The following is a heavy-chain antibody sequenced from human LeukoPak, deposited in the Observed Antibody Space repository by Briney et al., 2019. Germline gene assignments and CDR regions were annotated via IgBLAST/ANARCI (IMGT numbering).Heavy chain of an antibody. J-gene: IGHJ3*02. Sequence: SETLSLTCTVSGGSISSSSYYWGWIRQPPGKGLEWIGRIYTSGSTNYNPSLKSRVTMSVDTSKNQFSLKLSSVTAADTAVYYCARGNSGWYGSDAFDIWGQGTMVTVSS. D-gene: IGHD6-19*01. CDR3: ARGNSGWYGSDAFDI. V-gene: IGHV4-61*05. CDR2: IYTSGST. CDR1: GGSISSSSYY.